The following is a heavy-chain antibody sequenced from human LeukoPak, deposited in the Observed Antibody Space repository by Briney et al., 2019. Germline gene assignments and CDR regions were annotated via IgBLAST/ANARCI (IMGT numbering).Heavy chain of an antibody. V-gene: IGHV1-18*01. D-gene: IGHD6-13*01. CDR1: GYGFSSYG. Sequence: GASVKVSCKASGYGFSSYGISWVRQAPGQGLEWMGWISAYSGDTKYAQKFQGRVTMTTDTSTGTAYIELRSLRSDDTAVYYCARGPMYSTSYYAPDYWGQGTPVTVSS. CDR2: ISAYSGDT. J-gene: IGHJ4*02. CDR3: ARGPMYSTSYYAPDY.